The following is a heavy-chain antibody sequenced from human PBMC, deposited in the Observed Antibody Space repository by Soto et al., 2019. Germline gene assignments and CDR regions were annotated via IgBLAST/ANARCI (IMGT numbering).Heavy chain of an antibody. Sequence: GGSLRLSCAASGFTFSSYWMSWVRQAPGKGLEWVANIKQDGSEKYYVDSVKGRFTISRDNAKNSLYLQMNSLRAEDTAVYYCARGYGCPCYYLDVWGKGTTVTVSS. D-gene: IGHD3-16*01. J-gene: IGHJ6*03. CDR2: IKQDGSEK. CDR1: GFTFSSYW. V-gene: IGHV3-7*01. CDR3: ARGYGCPCYYLDV.